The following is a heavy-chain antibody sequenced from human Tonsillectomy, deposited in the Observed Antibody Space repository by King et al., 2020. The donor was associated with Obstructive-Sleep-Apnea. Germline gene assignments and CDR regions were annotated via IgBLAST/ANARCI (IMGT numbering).Heavy chain of an antibody. D-gene: IGHD2-15*01. J-gene: IGHJ4*02. CDR1: GDSVSSNSAA. CDR2: TYYRSKWYN. Sequence: VQLPQSGPGLVKPSQTLSLTCAISGDSVSSNSAAWNWIRQSPSKRLEWLGRTYYRSKWYNDYAVSVKSRITINPDTSKNKFSLQLNSVTPEDTAVYYCARDKVVAATGSLLYFDYWGQGTLVTVSS. CDR3: ARDKVVAATGSLLYFDY. V-gene: IGHV6-1*01.